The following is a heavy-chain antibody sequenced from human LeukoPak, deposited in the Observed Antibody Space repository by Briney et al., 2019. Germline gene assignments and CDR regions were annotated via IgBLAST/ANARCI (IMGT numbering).Heavy chain of an antibody. Sequence: SETLSLTCTVSGASVSGSAYYWGWIRQPPGKGLEWIGNIYYSGSTYYNESLESRVTISIDTSKNQSSLKLSSVTAADTAVCYCARLVSGRSYYDFWSGYPPLYYMDVWGKGTTVTVSS. CDR3: ARLVSGRSYYDFWSGYPPLYYMDV. V-gene: IGHV4-39*07. CDR2: IYYSGST. CDR1: GASVSGSAYY. J-gene: IGHJ6*03. D-gene: IGHD3-3*01.